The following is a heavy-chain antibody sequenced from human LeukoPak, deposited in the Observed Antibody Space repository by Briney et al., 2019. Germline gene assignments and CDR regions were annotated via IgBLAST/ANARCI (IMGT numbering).Heavy chain of an antibody. CDR2: INHSGST. D-gene: IGHD3-3*01. CDR3: ARHESGRDAFDI. Sequence: SETLSLTCAVYGGSFSGYYWSWIRQPPGKGLEWIGEINHSGSTNYNPSLKSRVTISVDTSKNQFSLKLSSVTAADTAVYYCARHESGRDAFDIWGQGTMVTVSS. CDR1: GGSFSGYY. J-gene: IGHJ3*02. V-gene: IGHV4-34*01.